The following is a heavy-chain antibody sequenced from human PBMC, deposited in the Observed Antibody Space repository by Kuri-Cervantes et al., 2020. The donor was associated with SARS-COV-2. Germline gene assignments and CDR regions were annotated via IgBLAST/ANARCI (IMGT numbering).Heavy chain of an antibody. CDR2: ISSSGSTI. J-gene: IGHJ4*02. CDR1: GFTFSSYE. CDR3: TTVVIPAALDY. V-gene: IGHV3-48*03. D-gene: IGHD2-2*01. Sequence: GESLKISCAASGFTFSSYEMNWVRQAPGKVLEWVSYISSSGSTIYYADSVKGRFTISRDNAKNSLYLQMNSLRADDTAVHYCTTVVIPAALDYWGQGTLVTVSS.